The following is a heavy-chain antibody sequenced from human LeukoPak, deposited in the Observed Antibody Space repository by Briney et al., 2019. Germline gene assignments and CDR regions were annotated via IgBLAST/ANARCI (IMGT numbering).Heavy chain of an antibody. CDR2: IYYNGNT. CDR3: ARQTGIFDP. CDR1: GGSLNSHY. D-gene: IGHD2-21*01. V-gene: IGHV4-59*11. Sequence: TPSETLSLTCTVSGGSLNSHYWAWIRQPPGKGLEWIGYIYYNGNTNYNPSLKSRVTISVDTSKNQFSLRLISVTAADTAVYYCARQTGIFDPWGQGTLVTVSS. J-gene: IGHJ5*02.